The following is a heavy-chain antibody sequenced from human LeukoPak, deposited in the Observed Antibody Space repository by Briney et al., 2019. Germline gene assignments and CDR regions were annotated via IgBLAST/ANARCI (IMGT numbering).Heavy chain of an antibody. V-gene: IGHV1-2*02. Sequence: GASVKVSCKASGYTFTGYYMRWMRQAPGQGLEWMGWINPDSGGANYAQKFQGRVTVTSDTSISTAYMELRSLRSDDTAVYYCARDLYHGYCSGGSCHAPFDYWGQGTLVTVSS. D-gene: IGHD2-15*01. CDR1: GYTFTGYY. CDR2: INPDSGGA. J-gene: IGHJ4*02. CDR3: ARDLYHGYCSGGSCHAPFDY.